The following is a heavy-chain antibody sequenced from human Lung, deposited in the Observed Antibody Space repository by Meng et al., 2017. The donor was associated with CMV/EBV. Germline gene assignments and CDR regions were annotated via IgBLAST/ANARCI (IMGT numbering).Heavy chain of an antibody. CDR3: AKAFSSSWYREYYDY. J-gene: IGHJ4*02. CDR1: GFTFSSFA. Sequence: GEXXKISCAASGFTFSSFAMSWVRQAPGKGLEWVSAITGSGGSTYYADSVRGRFTISRDNSKNTLYLQLNSLRAEDTAVYYCAKAFSSSWYREYYDYWGQRTLVTVSS. CDR2: ITGSGGST. V-gene: IGHV3-23*01. D-gene: IGHD6-13*01.